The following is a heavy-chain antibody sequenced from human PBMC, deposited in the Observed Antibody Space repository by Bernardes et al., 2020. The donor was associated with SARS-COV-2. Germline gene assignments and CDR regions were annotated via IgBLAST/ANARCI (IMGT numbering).Heavy chain of an antibody. CDR2: IYYSGST. Sequence: SETLSLTCTVSGGSISSGSYYWSWIRQHPGKGLEWIGYIYYSGSTYYNPSLKSRVSISVDTSKNQFSLKLSSVTAADTAVYYCAREFRLELRGMDVWGQGTTVTVSS. CDR1: GGSISSGSYY. V-gene: IGHV4-31*03. CDR3: AREFRLELRGMDV. D-gene: IGHD2-15*01. J-gene: IGHJ6*02.